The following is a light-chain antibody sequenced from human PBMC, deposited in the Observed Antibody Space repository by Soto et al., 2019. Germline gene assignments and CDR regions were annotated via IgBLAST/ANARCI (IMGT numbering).Light chain of an antibody. CDR1: QSISSW. V-gene: IGKV1-5*03. Sequence: DIQMTQSPSTLSASVGDRVTITCRASQSISSWLAWYQQKPGKAPKILIYKASSLESGVPSRFSGSGSGTEFTLTISSLQPDDFATYYCQQYDNYPYTFGQGSKLETK. CDR2: KAS. CDR3: QQYDNYPYT. J-gene: IGKJ2*01.